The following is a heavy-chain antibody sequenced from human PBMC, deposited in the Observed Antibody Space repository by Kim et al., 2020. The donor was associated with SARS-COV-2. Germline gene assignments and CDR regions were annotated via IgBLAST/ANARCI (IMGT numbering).Heavy chain of an antibody. D-gene: IGHD3-10*01. Sequence: SVKGRFTISRDNSRNTLYLQMNNLRAEDTALYYCAKGYYGSGTSRGMDVWGQGTTVTVSS. V-gene: IGHV3-23*01. CDR3: AKGYYGSGTSRGMDV. J-gene: IGHJ6*02.